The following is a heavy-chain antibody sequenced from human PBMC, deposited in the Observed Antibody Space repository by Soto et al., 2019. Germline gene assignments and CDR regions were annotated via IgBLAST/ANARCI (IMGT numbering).Heavy chain of an antibody. V-gene: IGHV1-69*01. CDR1: GGTFSSYA. CDR3: ARAGGYCSSTSCPSDAFDI. Sequence: QVQLVQSGAEVKKPGSSVKVSCKASGGTFSSYAISWVRQAPGQGLEWMGGIIPIFGTANYAQKFQGGVTITADESTSKAYMELVSLRSEDTAVYYCARAGGYCSSTSCPSDAFDIWGQGTMVTVSS. J-gene: IGHJ3*02. CDR2: IIPIFGTA. D-gene: IGHD2-2*01.